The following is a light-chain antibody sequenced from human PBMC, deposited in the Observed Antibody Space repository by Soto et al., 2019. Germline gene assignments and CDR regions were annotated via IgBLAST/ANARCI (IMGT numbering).Light chain of an antibody. Sequence: QAVVTQPPSVSGAPGQRVTISCTGSSSNIGAGYDVHWYQQLPGTGPKLLIYGNSNRPSGVPDRFSGSKSGTSASLAITGLQAEDEADYYCQSYDSSLSVVFGGGTK. CDR1: SSNIGAGYD. V-gene: IGLV1-40*01. CDR2: GNS. CDR3: QSYDSSLSVV. J-gene: IGLJ2*01.